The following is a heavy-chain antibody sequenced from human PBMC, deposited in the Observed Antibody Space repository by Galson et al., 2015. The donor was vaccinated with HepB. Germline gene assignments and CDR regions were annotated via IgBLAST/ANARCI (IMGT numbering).Heavy chain of an antibody. CDR2: INPNSGGT. J-gene: IGHJ6*02. Sequence: SVKVSCKASGYTFTGYYMHWVRQAPGQGLEWMGWINPNSGGTNYAQKFQGWVTMTRDTSISTAYMELSRLRSDDTAVYYCAGATFYYYGMDVWGQGTTVTVSS. CDR1: GYTFTGYY. CDR3: AGATFYYYGMDV. D-gene: IGHD2/OR15-2a*01. V-gene: IGHV1-2*04.